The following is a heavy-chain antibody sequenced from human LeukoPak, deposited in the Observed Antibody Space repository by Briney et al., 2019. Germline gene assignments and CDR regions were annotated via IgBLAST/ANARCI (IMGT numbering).Heavy chain of an antibody. J-gene: IGHJ3*02. CDR3: VTDYGGSSGAFDI. CDR2: ISSSSSDI. Sequence: GESLRLSCTGSGFTLSSYAMNWVRRAPGQGLEWVSSISSSSSDIYYTDSVKGRFTISRDNAKNSLYLQMNSLRAEGTAVYYCVTDYGGSSGAFDIWGHGTMITVSS. V-gene: IGHV3-21*01. D-gene: IGHD4-23*01. CDR1: GFTLSSYA.